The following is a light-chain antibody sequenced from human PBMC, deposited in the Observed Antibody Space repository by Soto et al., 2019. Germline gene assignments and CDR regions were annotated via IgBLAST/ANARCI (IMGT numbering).Light chain of an antibody. Sequence: EIVMTQSPATLSVSPGERATLSCRASQSVSSNLAWSQQKPGQAPRHLIYGASTRATGIPARFSGSGSGTEFTLTISSLQSEDFAVYYCQQYNNWPQTFGQGTNVEIK. J-gene: IGKJ1*01. CDR3: QQYNNWPQT. CDR1: QSVSSN. CDR2: GAS. V-gene: IGKV3-15*01.